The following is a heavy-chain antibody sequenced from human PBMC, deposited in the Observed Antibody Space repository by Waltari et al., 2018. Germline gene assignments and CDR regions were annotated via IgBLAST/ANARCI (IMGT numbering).Heavy chain of an antibody. D-gene: IGHD3-9*01. V-gene: IGHV2-70*15. CDR1: GFSLSTRGMR. CDR3: ARIQVLRYFDWLPTYYYYGMDV. J-gene: IGHJ6*02. Sequence: QVTLRESGPALVTPTQTLTLTCTFSGFSLSTRGMRVSWIRQPPGKALEWLARIDWDDDKYYSTSLKTRLTISKDTSKNQVVLTMTNMDPVDTATYYCARIQVLRYFDWLPTYYYYGMDVWGQGTTVTVSS. CDR2: IDWDDDK.